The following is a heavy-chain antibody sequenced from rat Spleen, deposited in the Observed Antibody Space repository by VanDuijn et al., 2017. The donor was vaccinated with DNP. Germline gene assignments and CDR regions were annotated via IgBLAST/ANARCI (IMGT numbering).Heavy chain of an antibody. CDR2: ISYDGRST. CDR3: TSNPHIRTAAPFDY. Sequence: EVQLAESGGGLVQPGRSLKLSCAASGFTFSNYDMAWVRQAPTKGLEWVATISYDGRSTYYRDSVKGRFTISRDNAKSTLYLQVTSLRSEDTATYYCTSNPHIRTAAPFDYWGQGVMVTVSS. D-gene: IGHD3-8*01. CDR1: GFTFSNYD. J-gene: IGHJ2*01. V-gene: IGHV5-7*01.